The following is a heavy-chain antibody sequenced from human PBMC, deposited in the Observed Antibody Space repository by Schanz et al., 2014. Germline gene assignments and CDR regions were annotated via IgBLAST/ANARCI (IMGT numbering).Heavy chain of an antibody. J-gene: IGHJ6*02. D-gene: IGHD3-10*01. CDR2: ISSGSSYA. V-gene: IGHV3-11*05. CDR3: ARDVDDRRGYGSGYWLGDCMDV. Sequence: QVQLVESGGGLVKPGGSLRLSCAASGFTFRDYYMSWIRQAPGKGLEWVSDISSGSSYANYADSVKGRFTISRDNAKNSLYLQMNSLRAEDTAVYYCARDVDDRRGYGSGYWLGDCMDVWGQGTTVTVSS. CDR1: GFTFRDYY.